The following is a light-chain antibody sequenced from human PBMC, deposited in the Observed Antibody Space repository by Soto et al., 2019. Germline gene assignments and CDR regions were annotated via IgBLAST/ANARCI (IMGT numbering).Light chain of an antibody. CDR3: QQSENWPLT. V-gene: IGKV3D-15*01. CDR1: QSVSHA. Sequence: EIVLTQSPGTLSLSPGDRATLSCRASQSVSHALAWYQQKPGQAPRLLIHDASSRATGIPARFSGSGSGTEFTLTISSLQSEDFAVYYCQQSENWPLTFGGGTKVDIK. J-gene: IGKJ4*01. CDR2: DAS.